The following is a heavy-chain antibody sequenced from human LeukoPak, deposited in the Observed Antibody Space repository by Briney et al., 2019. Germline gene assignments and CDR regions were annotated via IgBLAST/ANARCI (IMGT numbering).Heavy chain of an antibody. CDR1: GGSISSGDYY. CDR2: IYYSGST. V-gene: IGHV4-30-4*01. Sequence: SQTLSLTCTVSGGSISSGDYYWSWLRQPPGTGLEWIGYIYYSGSTYYNPSLKSRVTISVDTSKNQFSLKLSSVTAADTAVYYCASTSPAYCGGDCYGAFDIWGQGTMVTVSS. D-gene: IGHD2-21*02. CDR3: ASTSPAYCGGDCYGAFDI. J-gene: IGHJ3*02.